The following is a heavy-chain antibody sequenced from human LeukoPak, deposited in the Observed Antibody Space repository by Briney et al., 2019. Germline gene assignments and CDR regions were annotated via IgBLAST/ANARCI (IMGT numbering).Heavy chain of an antibody. J-gene: IGHJ4*02. V-gene: IGHV3-23*01. CDR2: ISGSGGST. Sequence: PGGSLRLSCAASGFSFNTYAMYWVRQAPGKGLEWVSAISGSGGSTYYADSVKGRFTISRDNSKNTLYLQMNSLRAEDTAVYYWAKRRVGGIAVSSKLDYWGQGTLVTVSS. D-gene: IGHD6-19*01. CDR3: AKRRVGGIAVSSKLDY. CDR1: GFSFNTYA.